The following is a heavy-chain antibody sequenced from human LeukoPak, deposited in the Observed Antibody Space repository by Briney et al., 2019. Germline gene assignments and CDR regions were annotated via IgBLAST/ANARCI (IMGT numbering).Heavy chain of an antibody. J-gene: IGHJ3*01. CDR3: ARCTASCYANAFDV. CDR2: INGGGDAT. D-gene: IGHD2-2*01. V-gene: IGHV3-23*01. Sequence: GGSLRLSCAASGFAFNFYAMSWVRQAPGKGLEWVSAINGGGDATEYADSVKGRFTISRDNSKKTLYLQMNSLRPEDTAVYYCARCTASCYANAFDVWGQGTLLTVSS. CDR1: GFAFNFYA.